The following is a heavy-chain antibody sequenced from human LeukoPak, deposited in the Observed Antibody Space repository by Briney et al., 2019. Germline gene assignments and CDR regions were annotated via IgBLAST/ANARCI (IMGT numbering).Heavy chain of an antibody. CDR2: IHTSGST. Sequence: SETLSLTCTVSGGSISSYYWSWIRQPAGKGLEWIGRIHTSGSTNYNPSLKSRVTMSVDTSKNQFSLKLSSVTAADTAVYYCARGLYSSSSTALNYWGQGTLVTVSS. J-gene: IGHJ4*02. CDR3: ARGLYSSSSTALNY. D-gene: IGHD6-13*01. CDR1: GGSISSYY. V-gene: IGHV4-4*07.